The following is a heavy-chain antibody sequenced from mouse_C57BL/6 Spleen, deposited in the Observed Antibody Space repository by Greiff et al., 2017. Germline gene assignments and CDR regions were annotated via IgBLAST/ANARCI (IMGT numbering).Heavy chain of an antibody. V-gene: IGHV1-9*01. CDR3: AGRGGRGAWFAY. Sequence: VQLQQSGAELMKPGASVKLSCKATGYTFTGYWIEWVKQRPGHGLEWIGEILPGSGSTNYNEKFKGKATFTADTSSNTTYMQLSSLTTEDSALCYCAGRGGRGAWFAYWGQGTLVTVSA. J-gene: IGHJ3*01. CDR1: GYTFTGYW. D-gene: IGHD3-3*01. CDR2: ILPGSGST.